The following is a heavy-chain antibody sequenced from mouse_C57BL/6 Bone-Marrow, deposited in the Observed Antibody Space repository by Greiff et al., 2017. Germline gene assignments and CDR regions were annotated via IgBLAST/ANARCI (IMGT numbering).Heavy chain of an antibody. CDR1: GFNIKDYY. J-gene: IGHJ3*01. V-gene: IGHV14-2*01. Sequence: DVKLQESGAELVKPGASVKLSCTASGFNIKDYYMHWVKQRTEQGLEWIGRIDPEDGETKYAPKFQGKATITADTSSNTAYLQLSSLTSEDTAVYYCARSGRWLLLGFAYWGQGTLVTVSA. D-gene: IGHD2-3*01. CDR2: IDPEDGET. CDR3: ARSGRWLLLGFAY.